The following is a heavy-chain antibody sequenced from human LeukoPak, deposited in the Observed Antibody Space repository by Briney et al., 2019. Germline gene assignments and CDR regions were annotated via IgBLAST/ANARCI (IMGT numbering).Heavy chain of an antibody. CDR3: ARDQYGSGSYYNSYYYYYGMDV. J-gene: IGHJ6*02. CDR2: IKQDGSEK. V-gene: IGHV3-7*01. D-gene: IGHD3-10*01. Sequence: GGSLRLSCAASGFTFSSYWMSWVRQAPGKGLEWVANIKQDGSEKYYVDSVKGRFTISRDNAKNSLYLQMNSLRAEDTAVYYCARDQYGSGSYYNSYYYYYGMDVWGQGTTVTVS. CDR1: GFTFSSYW.